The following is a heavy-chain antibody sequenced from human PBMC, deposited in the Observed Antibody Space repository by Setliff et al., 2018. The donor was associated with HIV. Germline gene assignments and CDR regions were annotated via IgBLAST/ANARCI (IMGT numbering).Heavy chain of an antibody. CDR3: SRLRGYSYGLASYYYYYMDA. J-gene: IGHJ6*03. Sequence: PGGSLRLSCTASGFTFSSYWMTWVRQAPGKGLEWVANIKQDGTETYYVDSVTGRFTISRDNAKNSLYLQMNSLKTEDTAVYYCSRLRGYSYGLASYYYYYMDAWGKGTTVTVSS. CDR2: IKQDGTET. V-gene: IGHV3-7*03. D-gene: IGHD5-18*01. CDR1: GFTFSSYW.